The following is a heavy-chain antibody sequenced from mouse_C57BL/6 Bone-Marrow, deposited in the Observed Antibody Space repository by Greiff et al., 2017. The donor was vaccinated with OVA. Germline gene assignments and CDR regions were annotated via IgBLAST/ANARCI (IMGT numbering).Heavy chain of an antibody. J-gene: IGHJ2*01. CDR1: GYAFSSSW. V-gene: IGHV1-82*01. D-gene: IGHD2-3*01. CDR3: ARHEDGYYASYFDY. Sequence: VQLQQSGPELVKPGASVKISCKASGYAFSSSWMNWVKQRPGKGLEWIGRIYPGDGDTNYNGKFKGKATLTADKSSSTAYMQLSSLTSEDSAVSVCARHEDGYYASYFDYWGQGTTLTVSS. CDR2: IYPGDGDT.